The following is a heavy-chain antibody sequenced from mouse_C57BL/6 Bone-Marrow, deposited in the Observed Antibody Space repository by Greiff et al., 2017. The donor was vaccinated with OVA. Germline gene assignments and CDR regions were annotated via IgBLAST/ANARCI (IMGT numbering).Heavy chain of an antibody. V-gene: IGHV5-16*01. J-gene: IGHJ2*01. CDR3: AREGSLSIRLRRGYNFDY. Sequence: EVMLVESEGGLVQPGSSMKLSCTASGFTFSDYYMAWVRQVPEKGLEWVANINYDGSSTYYLDSLKSRFILSRDNAKNILYLQMSSLKSEDTATYYCAREGSLSIRLRRGYNFDYWGQGTTLTVSS. CDR2: INYDGSST. CDR1: GFTFSDYY. D-gene: IGHD2-4*01.